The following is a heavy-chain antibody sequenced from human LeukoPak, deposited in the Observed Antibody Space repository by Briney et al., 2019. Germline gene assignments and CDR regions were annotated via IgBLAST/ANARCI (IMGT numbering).Heavy chain of an antibody. V-gene: IGHV1-69*04. D-gene: IGHD3-22*01. CDR1: GGTFSSYA. Sequence: SVKVSCKASGGTFSSYAISWVRQAPGQGLEWMGRIIPILGIANYAQKFQGRVTITADKSTSTAYMELSSLRSEDTAVYYCARDSLRASGYYDSSGSLDYWGQGTLVTVSS. CDR2: IIPILGIA. CDR3: ARDSLRASGYYDSSGSLDY. J-gene: IGHJ4*02.